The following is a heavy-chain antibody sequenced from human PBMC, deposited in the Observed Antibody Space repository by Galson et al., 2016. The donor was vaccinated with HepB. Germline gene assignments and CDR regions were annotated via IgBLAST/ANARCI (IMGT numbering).Heavy chain of an antibody. Sequence: SLRLSCAASGFTFNNYVMSWVRQTPGKGLEWVSSIGGSGVSTYYADSVKGRFTISRDNSKNTVYLQMKSLRAEDTAIFYCAKSRRGGSGWYFDPWGQGTLVTVSS. CDR1: GFTFNNYV. D-gene: IGHD6-19*01. J-gene: IGHJ5*02. CDR3: AKSRRGGSGWYFDP. CDR2: IGGSGVST. V-gene: IGHV3-23*01.